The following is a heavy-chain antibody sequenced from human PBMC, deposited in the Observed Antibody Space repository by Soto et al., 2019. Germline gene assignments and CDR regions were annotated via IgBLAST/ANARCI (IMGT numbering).Heavy chain of an antibody. Sequence: SETLSLTCAVSGGSISSSNWWSWVRQPPGKGLEWIGEIYHSGSTNYNPSLKSRVTISVDMSKNQFSLKLSSVTAADTAVYYCAREGQELYYYYGRDVWGQGNTVTVTS. J-gene: IGHJ6*02. CDR3: AREGQELYYYYGRDV. CDR2: IYHSGST. V-gene: IGHV4-4*02. D-gene: IGHD6-13*01. CDR1: GGSISSSNW.